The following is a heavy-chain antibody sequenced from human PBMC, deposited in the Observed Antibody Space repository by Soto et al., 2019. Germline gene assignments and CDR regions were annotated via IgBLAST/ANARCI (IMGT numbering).Heavy chain of an antibody. J-gene: IGHJ4*02. CDR2: INGDGSST. Sequence: GVLRLSCAASGFTFSNYWMHWVRQAPGKGLVWVSRINGDGSSTNYADSVKGRFTISRDNAKNTLYLQMNSLRVEDTAVYYCAIGPYDYWGQGTLVTVSS. CDR1: GFTFSNYW. V-gene: IGHV3-74*01. CDR3: AIGPYDY.